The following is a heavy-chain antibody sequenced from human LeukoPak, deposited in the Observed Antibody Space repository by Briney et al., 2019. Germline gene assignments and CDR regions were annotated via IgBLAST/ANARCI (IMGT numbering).Heavy chain of an antibody. Sequence: GGSLRLSCAASGFTFTTNAMSWVRQAPGKGLEWVSTISGSGGSTYYADSVKGRFIISRDNSKNTLYLQMSGLRAEDTAVYYCAKGAATVTSRFDYWGQGTLVTVSS. CDR2: ISGSGGST. CDR1: GFTFTTNA. D-gene: IGHD4-17*01. J-gene: IGHJ4*02. CDR3: AKGAATVTSRFDY. V-gene: IGHV3-23*01.